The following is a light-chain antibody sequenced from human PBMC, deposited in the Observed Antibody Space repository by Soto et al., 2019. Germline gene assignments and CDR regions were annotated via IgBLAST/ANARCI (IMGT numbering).Light chain of an antibody. CDR3: QQYYSTPRT. Sequence: IVMTHSPDSLAVSLGERATINCKSSQSVLYSSNNKNYLAWYQQKPGQPPKLLIYWASTREFGVPDRFSGSGSGTDFTLTISSLQAEDVAVYYCQQYYSTPRTFGQGTKV. V-gene: IGKV4-1*01. J-gene: IGKJ1*01. CDR1: QSVLYSSNNKNY. CDR2: WAS.